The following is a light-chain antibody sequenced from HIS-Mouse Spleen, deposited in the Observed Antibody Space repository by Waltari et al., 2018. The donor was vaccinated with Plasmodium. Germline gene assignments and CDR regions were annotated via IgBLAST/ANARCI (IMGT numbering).Light chain of an antibody. CDR3: YSTDSSGNHRV. J-gene: IGLJ3*02. V-gene: IGLV3-10*01. Sequence: SYELTQPPSVSVSPGQTARITCSGDALPKKYAYWYQQKSGQAPVLVMYEDSKRPSGNPERVSGSRSGTMATLTISGAQVEDEADYYCYSTDSSGNHRVFGGGTKLTVL. CDR2: EDS. CDR1: ALPKKY.